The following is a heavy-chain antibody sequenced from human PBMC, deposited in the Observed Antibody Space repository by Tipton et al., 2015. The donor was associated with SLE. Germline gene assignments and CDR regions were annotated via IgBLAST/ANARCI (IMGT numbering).Heavy chain of an antibody. CDR3: ARGLGAYSSEWRYYFYYMDV. D-gene: IGHD6-19*01. Sequence: GMVKPSETLSLTCTVSAGSISTNYWNWLRQPPGKGLEWIGYIYYTGSTEFAPSLKSRVTFSVDRSKNQFSLKLSSVTAADTAVYYCARGLGAYSSEWRYYFYYMDVWGKGTT. V-gene: IGHV4-59*12. CDR1: AGSISTNY. CDR2: IYYTGST. J-gene: IGHJ6*03.